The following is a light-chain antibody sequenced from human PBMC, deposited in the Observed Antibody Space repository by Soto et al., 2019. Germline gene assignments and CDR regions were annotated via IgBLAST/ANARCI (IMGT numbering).Light chain of an antibody. CDR1: SGHSSYA. CDR2: LNSDGSH. J-gene: IGLJ2*01. CDR3: QTLGIDFSVV. Sequence: QPVLTQSPSASASLGASVKLTCTLSSGHSSYAIAWHQQQPEKGPRYLMKLNSDGSHNQGDGIPDRFSGSSSGAERYLTISSLQSEGEADYYCQTLGIDFSVVFRGGTKLTVL. V-gene: IGLV4-69*01.